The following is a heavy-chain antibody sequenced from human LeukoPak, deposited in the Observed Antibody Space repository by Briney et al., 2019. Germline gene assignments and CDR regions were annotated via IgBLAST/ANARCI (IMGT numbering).Heavy chain of an antibody. V-gene: IGHV4-34*01. CDR1: GGSFSGYY. CDR3: ARTPAIGSVKGGFDP. CDR2: INHSGNT. J-gene: IGHJ5*02. Sequence: SETLSLTFAVNGGSFSGYYWSWIRQPPGKGLEWIGEINHSGNTNYNPSLKSRVTISVDTSKNQFSLKLSSVTAADTAVYYCARTPAIGSVKGGFDPWGQGTLVTVSS. D-gene: IGHD3-10*01.